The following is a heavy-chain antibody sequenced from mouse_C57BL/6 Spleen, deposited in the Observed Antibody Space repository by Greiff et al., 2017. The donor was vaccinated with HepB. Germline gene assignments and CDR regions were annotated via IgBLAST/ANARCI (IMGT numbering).Heavy chain of an antibody. CDR2: IYPGDGDT. CDR1: GYAFSSYW. Sequence: QVQLKESGAELVKPGASVKISCKASGYAFSSYWMNWVKQRPGKGLEWIGQIYPGDGDTNYNGKFKGKATLTADTSSSTAYMQLSSLTSEDSAVYFCARTHLLLPDYWGQGTTLTVSS. J-gene: IGHJ2*01. D-gene: IGHD1-1*01. V-gene: IGHV1-80*01. CDR3: ARTHLLLPDY.